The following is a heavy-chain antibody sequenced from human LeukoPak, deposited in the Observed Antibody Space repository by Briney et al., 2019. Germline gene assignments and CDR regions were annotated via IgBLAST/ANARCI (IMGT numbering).Heavy chain of an antibody. CDR1: GGSISNYY. CDR2: VYYLGNT. J-gene: IGHJ4*02. D-gene: IGHD3-10*01. V-gene: IGHV4-59*01. CDR3: ARTTFYYGSGSYFYFDY. Sequence: SETLSLTCTVSGGSISNYYWSWIRQTPGKGLEWIGYVYYLGNTDYNPSLLSRVTISVDTSNNQFSLKLSSVTAADTAVYFCARTTFYYGSGSYFYFDYWGQGTLVTVSS.